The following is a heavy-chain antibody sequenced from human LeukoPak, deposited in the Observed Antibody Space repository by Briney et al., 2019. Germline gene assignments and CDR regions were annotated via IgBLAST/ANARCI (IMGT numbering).Heavy chain of an antibody. Sequence: GGSLRLSCAASGFTFSGYSMSWVRQAPGKGLEWVANIKQDGSEKYYVESVKGRFTISRDNAKNSLYLQMNSLRAEDTAVYYCARDLHPRYYLPDYWGQGTLVTVSS. CDR1: GFTFSGYS. CDR2: IKQDGSEK. J-gene: IGHJ4*02. CDR3: ARDLHPRYYLPDY. D-gene: IGHD1-26*01. V-gene: IGHV3-7*04.